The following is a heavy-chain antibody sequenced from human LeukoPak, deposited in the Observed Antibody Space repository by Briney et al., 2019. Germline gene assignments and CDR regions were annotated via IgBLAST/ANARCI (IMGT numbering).Heavy chain of an antibody. CDR1: GGSFSGYY. V-gene: IGHV4-34*01. CDR3: ARVGVSAATARGRFDP. D-gene: IGHD2-15*01. Sequence: SETLSLTCAVYGGSFSGYYWSWIRQPPGKGLEWIGEINHSGSTNHNPSLKSRVTISVDTSKNQFSLKLSSVTAADTAVYYCARVGVSAATARGRFDPWGQGTLVTVSS. J-gene: IGHJ5*02. CDR2: INHSGST.